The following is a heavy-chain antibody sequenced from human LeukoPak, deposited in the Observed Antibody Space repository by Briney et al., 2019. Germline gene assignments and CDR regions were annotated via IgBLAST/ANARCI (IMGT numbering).Heavy chain of an antibody. V-gene: IGHV3-53*01. CDR3: AREGVYDNSGYNDALDI. J-gene: IGHJ3*02. CDR2: IRSGGDT. Sequence: GGSLRLSCAASGFTFSSYSMNWVRQAPGKGLEWVSVIRSGGDTQYSDSVKGRFTVSRDNSKNTLHLQMNSLRAEDTAVYYCAREGVYDNSGYNDALDIWGQGTQVTVST. D-gene: IGHD3-22*01. CDR1: GFTFSSYS.